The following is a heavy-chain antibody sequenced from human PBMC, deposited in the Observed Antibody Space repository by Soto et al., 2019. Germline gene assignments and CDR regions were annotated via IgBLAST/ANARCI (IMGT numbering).Heavy chain of an antibody. CDR3: ARDSGTVGYDDS. V-gene: IGHV1-69*08. CDR2: IIPLLDVT. Sequence: QVQLVQSGAEVKKPGSSVKVSCKASGGTFSTYTINXXXQAPGQGLEWMGRIIPLLDVTNNAQRFQGRVTITADKSTSTVYMELTSLTSQDTAVYYCARDSGTVGYDDSWGQGTLVTVSS. CDR1: GGTFSTYT. J-gene: IGHJ4*02. D-gene: IGHD3-10*01.